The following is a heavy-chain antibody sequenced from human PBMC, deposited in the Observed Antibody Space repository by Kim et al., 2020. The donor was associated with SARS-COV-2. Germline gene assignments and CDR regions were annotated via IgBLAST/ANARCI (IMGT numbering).Heavy chain of an antibody. CDR1: GFTFSSYA. J-gene: IGHJ4*02. D-gene: IGHD3-3*01. Sequence: GGSLRLSCAASGFTFSSYAMHWVRQAPGKGLEWVAVISYDGTKTDYADSVKGRFTISRDNSKNTLDLQMNSLSAEDTAIYYCARDLRLDFWSCYLAYWGQGTLVTVSS. V-gene: IGHV3-30*04. CDR2: ISYDGTKT. CDR3: ARDLRLDFWSCYLAY.